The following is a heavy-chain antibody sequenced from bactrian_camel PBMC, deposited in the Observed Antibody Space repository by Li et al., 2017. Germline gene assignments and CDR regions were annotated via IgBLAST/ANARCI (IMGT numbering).Heavy chain of an antibody. Sequence: VQLVESGGGSVQTGGSLRLSCAASEYTQSSTRVGWFRRTPGKERDGVAAIETADGTTFYADSVKGRFTITKDNDKNTVYLEIYSPKPEDTAMYYCAAGAKKVCSSAYWDAADNYNYWGQGTQVTVS. CDR1: EYTQSSTR. V-gene: IGHV3S40*01. CDR2: IETADGTT. J-gene: IGHJ4*01. CDR3: AAGAKKVCSSAYWDAADNYNY. D-gene: IGHD6*01.